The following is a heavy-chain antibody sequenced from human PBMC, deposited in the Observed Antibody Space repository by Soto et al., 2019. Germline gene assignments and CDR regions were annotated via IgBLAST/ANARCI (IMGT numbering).Heavy chain of an antibody. CDR3: ATRAYSGSYFYFDY. D-gene: IGHD1-26*01. J-gene: IGHJ4*01. CDR1: GYRFTSYW. Sequence: GESLKISCKGSGYRFTSYWIGWVRQMPGKGLEWMGIIHPGDSDTRYSPSFQGQVTISVDKSISTAYLQWSSLKASDTAMYYCATRAYSGSYFYFDYWGHGTLVTVSS. V-gene: IGHV5-51*01. CDR2: IHPGDSDT.